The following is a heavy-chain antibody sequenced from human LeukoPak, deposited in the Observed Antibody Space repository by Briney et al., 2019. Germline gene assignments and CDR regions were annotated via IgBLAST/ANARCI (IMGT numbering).Heavy chain of an antibody. CDR3: ARAADGYYYYYMDV. J-gene: IGHJ6*03. CDR2: IYHSGST. V-gene: IGHV4-4*02. Sequence: SGTLSLTCAVSGGSISSSNWWSWVRQPPGKGLEWIGEIYHSGSTNYNPSLKSRVTISVDKSKNQFSLKLSSVTAADTAVYYCARAADGYYYYYMDVWGKGTTVTVSS. CDR1: GGSISSSNW. D-gene: IGHD2-15*01.